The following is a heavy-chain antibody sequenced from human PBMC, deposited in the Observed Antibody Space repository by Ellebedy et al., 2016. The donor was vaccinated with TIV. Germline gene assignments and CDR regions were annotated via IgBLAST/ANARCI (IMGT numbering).Heavy chain of an antibody. D-gene: IGHD3-22*01. J-gene: IGHJ4*02. V-gene: IGHV1-69*13. CDR3: ARGSAYFPGEIDY. CDR2: ITPMFGTV. CDR1: RGTFSSYA. Sequence: SVKVSXKASRGTFSSYAISWVRQAPGQGLEWMGKITPMFGTVNYAQKFQGRVTITADESTSTAYMELSSLRSEDTAVYYCARGSAYFPGEIDYWGQGTLVTVSS.